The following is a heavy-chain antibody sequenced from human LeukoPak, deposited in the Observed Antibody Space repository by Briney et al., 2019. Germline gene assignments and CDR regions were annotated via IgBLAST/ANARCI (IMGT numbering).Heavy chain of an antibody. CDR1: GFTFSSYS. CDR2: IGSSSTYI. CDR3: AKDRETTASGTFDY. D-gene: IGHD1-14*01. V-gene: IGHV3-21*04. J-gene: IGHJ4*02. Sequence: GGSLRLSCAASGFTFSSYSMNWVRQAPGKGLEWVSSIGSSSTYIYYADSVKGRFTISRDNAKNSLYLQMNSLRAEDTAVYYCAKDRETTASGTFDYWGQGSLVTVSS.